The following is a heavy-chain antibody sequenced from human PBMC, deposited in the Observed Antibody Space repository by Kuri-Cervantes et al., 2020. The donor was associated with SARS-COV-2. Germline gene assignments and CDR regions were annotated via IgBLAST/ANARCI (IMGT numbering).Heavy chain of an antibody. Sequence: GESLKISCAASGFTFSSYSMNWVRQAPGEGLEWVSSISSSSSYIYYADSVKGRFTISRDNAKNSLYLQMNSLRAEDTAVYYCARDYEPAAQLTYYYYGMDVWGQGTTVTVSS. J-gene: IGHJ6*02. CDR3: ARDYEPAAQLTYYYYGMDV. D-gene: IGHD2-2*01. CDR1: GFTFSSYS. CDR2: ISSSSSYI. V-gene: IGHV3-21*01.